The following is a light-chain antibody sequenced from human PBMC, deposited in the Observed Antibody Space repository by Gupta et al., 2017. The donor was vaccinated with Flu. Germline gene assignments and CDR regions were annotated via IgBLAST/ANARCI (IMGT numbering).Light chain of an antibody. CDR1: SVSKTY. Sequence: SVSKTYFAWLRQKPGQAPRVLIYGASTRAAGVPDRFNGSGSGTDFTLTINRLEPEDCAVYYCHQYASSPRSFGQGTKLEI. J-gene: IGKJ2*01. CDR3: HQYASSPRS. CDR2: GAS. V-gene: IGKV3-20*01.